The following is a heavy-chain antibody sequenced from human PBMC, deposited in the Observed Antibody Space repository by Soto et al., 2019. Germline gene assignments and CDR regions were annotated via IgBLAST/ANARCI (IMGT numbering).Heavy chain of an antibody. CDR3: TKSRRSVLMVYGFGGMDV. J-gene: IGHJ6*02. V-gene: IGHV3-23*01. Sequence: GGSLRLSCAASGFSVSDYAMSWVRQAPGKGLEWVSSISGSGDGTYYGDSVKGRFTLSRDMSQKTLYLQMNNLRGEDTVVYFCTKSRRSVLMVYGFGGMDVWGRGTTVTVSS. CDR2: ISGSGDGT. D-gene: IGHD2-8*01. CDR1: GFSVSDYA.